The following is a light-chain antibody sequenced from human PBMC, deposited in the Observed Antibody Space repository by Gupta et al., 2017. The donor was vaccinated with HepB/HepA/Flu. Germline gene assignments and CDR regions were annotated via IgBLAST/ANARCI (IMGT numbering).Light chain of an antibody. Sequence: VMTQTPLSFPVTLGQPASLSCRSRQSLVQQNVNTYLSWLHQRPGQPPRLLIYRVSNRCSGVPDRFSGSGAGTDFTLNISRVEAEDVGVYYCKQGNHSPFTFGQGTKVEIK. CDR3: KQGNHSPFT. CDR2: RVS. J-gene: IGKJ3*01. V-gene: IGKV2-24*01. CDR1: QSLVQQNVNTY.